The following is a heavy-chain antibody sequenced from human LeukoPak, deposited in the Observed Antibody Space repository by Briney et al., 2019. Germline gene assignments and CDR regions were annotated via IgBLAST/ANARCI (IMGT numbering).Heavy chain of an antibody. Sequence: PGGSLRLSCAASGFTVSSNYMSWVRQATGKGLEWVSVIYSGDNTYYADSVKGRFTISRDNSKNTLYLQMNSLRAEDTAVYYCARDSVAGTFDYWGQGTLVTVSS. CDR2: IYSGDNT. CDR3: ARDSVAGTFDY. J-gene: IGHJ4*02. D-gene: IGHD6-19*01. CDR1: GFTVSSNY. V-gene: IGHV3-53*01.